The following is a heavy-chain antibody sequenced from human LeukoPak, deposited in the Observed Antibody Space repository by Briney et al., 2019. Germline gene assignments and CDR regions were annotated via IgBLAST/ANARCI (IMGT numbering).Heavy chain of an antibody. CDR3: ARLPGAFYFYYYMDV. Sequence: SETLSLTCTVSGGSIRSSSYCWGWIRQPPGKGLEWIGNIYYSGTTYYNPSLKSRVTISVDTSKNQFSLKLSSVTAADTAVYYRARLPGAFYFYYYMDVWGKGTTVTISS. CDR1: GGSIRSSSYC. CDR2: IYYSGTT. V-gene: IGHV4-39*01. D-gene: IGHD3-3*02. J-gene: IGHJ6*03.